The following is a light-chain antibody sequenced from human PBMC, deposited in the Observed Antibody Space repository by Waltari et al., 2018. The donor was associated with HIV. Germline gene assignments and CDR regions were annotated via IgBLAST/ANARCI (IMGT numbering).Light chain of an antibody. Sequence: QSVLTQPPPASGTPGQRVTIPCSGSSPNIGRNTVNWYQHPPGTAPKLLMYLNNQRPSGVPDRFSGSKSGTSASLAISGLQSEDEAAYFCAAWDDTLNAVVFGGGTKLTVL. J-gene: IGLJ2*01. CDR3: AAWDDTLNAVV. V-gene: IGLV1-44*01. CDR1: SPNIGRNT. CDR2: LNN.